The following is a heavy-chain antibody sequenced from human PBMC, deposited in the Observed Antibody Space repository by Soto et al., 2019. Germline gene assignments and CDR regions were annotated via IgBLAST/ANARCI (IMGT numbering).Heavy chain of an antibody. CDR2: ISYDGSNK. Sequence: QPGGSLRLSCAASGFTFSSYAMHWVRQAPGKGLEWVAVISYDGSNKYYADSVKGRFTISRDNSKNTLYLQMNSLRAEDTAVYYCARVLWSGYYWYYYYGMDVWGQGTAVTVSS. CDR3: ARVLWSGYYWYYYYGMDV. J-gene: IGHJ6*02. V-gene: IGHV3-30-3*01. CDR1: GFTFSSYA. D-gene: IGHD3-3*01.